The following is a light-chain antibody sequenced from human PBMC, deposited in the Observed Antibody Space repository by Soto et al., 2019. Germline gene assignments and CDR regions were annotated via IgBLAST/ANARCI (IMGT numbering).Light chain of an antibody. V-gene: IGKV3-15*01. CDR2: GAS. CDR3: QQYNNWPWT. J-gene: IGKJ1*01. CDR1: QSVNSN. Sequence: EIVMTQSPATLSVSPGEGATLSCMASQSVNSNLAWYQQKPGQAPRLLIIGASTRAPGIPSGFSGSGSGTEFTLTISSLQSEDLAVYYCQQYNNWPWTFGQGTKVEVK.